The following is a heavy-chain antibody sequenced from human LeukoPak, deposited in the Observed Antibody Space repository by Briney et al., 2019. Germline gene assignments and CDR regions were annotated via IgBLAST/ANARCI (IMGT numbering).Heavy chain of an antibody. J-gene: IGHJ6*03. V-gene: IGHV3-9*01. Sequence: PGGSLRLSCAASGFTFDDYAMHWVRQAPGKGLEWVSGISWNSGSIDYADSVKGRFTISRDNAKNSLYLQMNSLRAEDTALYYCAKDIATVQAYYMDVWGKGTTVTVSS. CDR2: ISWNSGSI. CDR3: AKDIATVQAYYMDV. CDR1: GFTFDDYA. D-gene: IGHD4-11*01.